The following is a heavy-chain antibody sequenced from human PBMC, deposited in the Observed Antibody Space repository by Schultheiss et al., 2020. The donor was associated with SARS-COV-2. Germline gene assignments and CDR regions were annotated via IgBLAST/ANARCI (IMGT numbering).Heavy chain of an antibody. Sequence: SETLSLTCIVSGDSISRYYWSWIRQPPGKGLEWIGYLYNSGSTNYNPSLKSRVTMSVDASKNHFSLRLTSVTAADTAVYYCAREPHREISGVVILAWFDPWGQGTLVTVSS. J-gene: IGHJ5*02. CDR2: LYNSGST. CDR1: GDSISRYY. CDR3: AREPHREISGVVILAWFDP. V-gene: IGHV4-59*01. D-gene: IGHD3-3*01.